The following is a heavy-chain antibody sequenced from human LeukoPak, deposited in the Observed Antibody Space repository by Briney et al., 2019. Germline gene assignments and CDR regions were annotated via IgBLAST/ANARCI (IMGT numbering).Heavy chain of an antibody. CDR1: GFTFSSYW. V-gene: IGHV3-7*01. CDR2: IKQDGSEK. D-gene: IGHD6-13*01. J-gene: IGHJ4*02. Sequence: GGSLRLSCAASGFTFSSYWMSWVRQAPGKGLEWVANIKQDGSEKYYVDSVKGRFTISRDNAKNSLYLQMNSLRAEDTAVYYCARVEVDIAAAGTFLDYWGQGTLVTVSS. CDR3: ARVEVDIAAAGTFLDY.